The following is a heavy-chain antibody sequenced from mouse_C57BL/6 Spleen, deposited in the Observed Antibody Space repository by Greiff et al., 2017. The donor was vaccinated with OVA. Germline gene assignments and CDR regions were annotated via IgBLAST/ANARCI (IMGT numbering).Heavy chain of an antibody. CDR3: ARSPGLYFDY. V-gene: IGHV1-82*01. Sequence: QVQLQQSGPELVKPGASVKISCKASGYAFSSSWMNWVKQRPGKGLEWIGRIYPGDGDTNYNGKFKGKATLTADKSSSTAYMQLSSLTSEDSAVYFCARSPGLYFDYWGQGTTLTVSS. J-gene: IGHJ2*01. CDR1: GYAFSSSW. D-gene: IGHD3-3*01. CDR2: IYPGDGDT.